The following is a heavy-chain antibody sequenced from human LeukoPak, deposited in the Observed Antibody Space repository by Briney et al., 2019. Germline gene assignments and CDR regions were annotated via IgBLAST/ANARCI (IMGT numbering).Heavy chain of an antibody. Sequence: ASVKVSCKASGYTFTSYGISWVRQAPGQGLEWRGWISAYNGNTNYAQKLQGRVTMTTDTSTSTAYMELRSLRSDDTAVYYCARANRLSLAVAGAYWGQGTLVTVSS. CDR2: ISAYNGNT. J-gene: IGHJ4*02. V-gene: IGHV1-18*01. CDR1: GYTFTSYG. D-gene: IGHD6-19*01. CDR3: ARANRLSLAVAGAY.